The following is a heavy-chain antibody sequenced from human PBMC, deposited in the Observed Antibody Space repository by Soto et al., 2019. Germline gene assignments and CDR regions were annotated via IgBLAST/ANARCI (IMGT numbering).Heavy chain of an antibody. CDR3: TTDRTPYYYDSSGYYYFDF. J-gene: IGHJ4*02. Sequence: GGSLRLSCAASGVTFSSYAMSWVRQAPGKGLDWVSAISGSGGSTYYADSVKGRFTISRDNSKNTVYLQMNSLKTEDTAVYYCTTDRTPYYYDSSGYYYFDFWGQGTLVTVSS. D-gene: IGHD3-22*01. CDR1: GVTFSSYA. CDR2: ISGSGGST. V-gene: IGHV3-23*01.